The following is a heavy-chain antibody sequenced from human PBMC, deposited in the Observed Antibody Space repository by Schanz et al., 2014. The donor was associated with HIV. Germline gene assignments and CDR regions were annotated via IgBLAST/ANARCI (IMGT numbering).Heavy chain of an antibody. CDR3: ARLGIDTYYYDSSGYLPADYFDY. V-gene: IGHV3-7*01. D-gene: IGHD3-22*01. Sequence: EVQLVEAGGGLVQPGGSLRLSCAASGFTFSRYWMSWVRQAPGKGLEWVANIKQDGSEKYYVDSVKGRFTISRDNAKSSLYLQMNSLRVEDTAVYYCARLGIDTYYYDSSGYLPADYFDYWGQGTLVTVSS. CDR1: GFTFSRYW. CDR2: IKQDGSEK. J-gene: IGHJ4*02.